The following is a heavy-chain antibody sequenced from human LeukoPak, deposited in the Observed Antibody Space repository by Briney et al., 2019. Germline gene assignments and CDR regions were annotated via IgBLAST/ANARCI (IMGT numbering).Heavy chain of an antibody. D-gene: IGHD1-20*01. CDR2: IWYDGSNK. V-gene: IGHV3-33*01. CDR1: GFTFSSYG. J-gene: IGHJ4*02. Sequence: PGRSLRLSCAASGFTFSSYGMHWVRQAPGKGLEWVAVIWYDGSNKYYADSVKGRFTISRDNADNSLYLQMNSLRAEDTAVYFCARGTNWSPLDFDYWGQGTQVTVSS. CDR3: ARGTNWSPLDFDY.